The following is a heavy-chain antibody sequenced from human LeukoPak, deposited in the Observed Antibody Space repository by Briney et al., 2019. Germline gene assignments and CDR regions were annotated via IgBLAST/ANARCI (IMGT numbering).Heavy chain of an antibody. D-gene: IGHD2-2*02. CDR2: INWNGGSR. J-gene: IGHJ5*02. CDR3: ARDRCSSTSCYNTPNWFDP. Sequence: GGTLRLSCAASGFKFDDYGMSWVRQAPGKGLEGGSGINWNGGSRGYADSVKGRFTISRDNAKHSVYLQMNSLRSEDTAFYHCARDRCSSTSCYNTPNWFDPWGQGTLVTVSS. CDR1: GFKFDDYG. V-gene: IGHV3-20*01.